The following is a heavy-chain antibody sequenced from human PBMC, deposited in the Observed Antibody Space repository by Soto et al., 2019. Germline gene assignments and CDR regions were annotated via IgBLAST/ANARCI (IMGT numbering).Heavy chain of an antibody. J-gene: IGHJ5*02. CDR2: IYYSGST. D-gene: IGHD1-26*01. CDR1: GGSISSYY. CDR3: ASQGGWERWDWFAP. Sequence: PSETLSLTCTVSGGSISSYYWSWIRQPPGKGLEWIGYIYYSGSTNYNPSLKSRVTISVDTSKNQFSLKLSSVTAADTAVYYCASQGGWERWDWFAPWGQGTLVTVSS. V-gene: IGHV4-59*01.